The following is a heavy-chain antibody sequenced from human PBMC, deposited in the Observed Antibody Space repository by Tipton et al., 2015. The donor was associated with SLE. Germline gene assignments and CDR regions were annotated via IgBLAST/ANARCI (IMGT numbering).Heavy chain of an antibody. Sequence: GLVKPSETLSLNCTVSGGSMTSSGNYWAWIRQPPGKGLEWIASISYSGNTFYNPSLKSRVTISVDTSKNQFSLNLSSVTAADTAVYYCARDEYRYDTTGYHLLGHFDFWGQGTLVTVSS. CDR1: GGSMTSSGNY. D-gene: IGHD3-22*01. CDR3: ARDEYRYDTTGYHLLGHFDF. J-gene: IGHJ4*02. V-gene: IGHV4-39*07. CDR2: ISYSGNT.